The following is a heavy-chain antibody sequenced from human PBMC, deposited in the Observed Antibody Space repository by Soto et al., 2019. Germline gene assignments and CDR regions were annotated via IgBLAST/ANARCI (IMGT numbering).Heavy chain of an antibody. J-gene: IGHJ6*03. CDR1: GYTFTSYD. CDR3: ARARCSSGWPPRFGYMDV. V-gene: IGHV1-8*01. CDR2: MNPNSGNT. D-gene: IGHD6-19*01. Sequence: QVQLVQSGAEVKKPGASVKVSCKASGYTFTSYDINWVRQATGQGLEWMGWMNPNSGNTGYAQKFQGRVTIARNTSISTAYMELSSLRSEDTAVYYCARARCSSGWPPRFGYMDVWGKGTTVTVSS.